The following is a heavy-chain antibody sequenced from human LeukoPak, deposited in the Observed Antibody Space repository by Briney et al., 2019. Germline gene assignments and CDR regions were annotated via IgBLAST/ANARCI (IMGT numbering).Heavy chain of an antibody. V-gene: IGHV3-23*01. CDR2: IRSIGSRT. Sequence: PGGSLRLSCAASGFTFSNYAMSWVRQAPGKGLDWVSRIRSIGSRTYYADSVKGRFTISRDNSKNTLYLQMNSLRAQDTAVYYCAKPGDYYDDYVSDYFHYWGQGTLVTVYS. CDR3: AKPGDYYDDYVSDYFHY. CDR1: GFTFSNYA. J-gene: IGHJ4*02. D-gene: IGHD4-17*01.